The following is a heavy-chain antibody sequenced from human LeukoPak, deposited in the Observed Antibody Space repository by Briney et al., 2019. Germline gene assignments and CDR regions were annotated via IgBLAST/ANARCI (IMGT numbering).Heavy chain of an antibody. Sequence: ASVKVSCKASGYTFTGFYMHWVRQAPGQGLEWMGWLNPNSGDTHYAQTFRGRLTMTGDTSISTAYMELSTLRSDDTAVYYCARARGYCSGGTCLGWFDPWGQGTLVTVSS. CDR3: ARARGYCSGGTCLGWFDP. CDR2: LNPNSGDT. V-gene: IGHV1-2*02. CDR1: GYTFTGFY. D-gene: IGHD2-15*01. J-gene: IGHJ5*02.